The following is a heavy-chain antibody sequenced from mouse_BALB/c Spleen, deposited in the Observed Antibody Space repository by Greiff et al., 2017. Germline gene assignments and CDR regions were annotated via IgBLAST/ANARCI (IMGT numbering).Heavy chain of an antibody. CDR2: IWAGGST. J-gene: IGHJ3*01. Sequence: VKLVESGPGLVAPSQSLSITCTVSGFSLTSYGVHWVRQPPGKGLEWLGVIWAGGSTDYNSALKSRLSISKDNSKSQVFLKMNSLQTDDTARYYCAREERYEGIAYWGQGTLVTVSA. CDR1: GFSLTSYG. D-gene: IGHD2-14*01. V-gene: IGHV2-9*02. CDR3: AREERYEGIAY.